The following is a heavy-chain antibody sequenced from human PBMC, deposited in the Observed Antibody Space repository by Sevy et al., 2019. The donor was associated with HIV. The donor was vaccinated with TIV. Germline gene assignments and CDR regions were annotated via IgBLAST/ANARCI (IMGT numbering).Heavy chain of an antibody. CDR3: AKVLRPSTGKQSYYYYGMDV. J-gene: IGHJ6*02. CDR2: ISYDGSNK. Sequence: GGSLRLSCAASGFTFSSYGMHWVRQAPGKGLEWVAVISYDGSNKYYADSVKGLFTISRDNSKNRLYRQMNSLRAEDTAVYYCAKVLRPSTGKQSYYYYGMDVWGQGTTVTVSS. CDR1: GFTFSSYG. D-gene: IGHD1-1*01. V-gene: IGHV3-30*18.